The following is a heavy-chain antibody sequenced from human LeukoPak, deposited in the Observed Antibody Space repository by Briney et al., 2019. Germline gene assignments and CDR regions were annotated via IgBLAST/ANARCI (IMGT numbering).Heavy chain of an antibody. D-gene: IGHD3-22*01. V-gene: IGHV3-30-3*01. CDR2: VSYDEGKK. J-gene: IGHJ4*02. CDR3: ATGSYYDVNGHLDY. CDR1: GFPFSTYA. Sequence: PGGSLRLSCAASGFPFSTYAMHWVRQAPGKGLEWVAVVSYDEGKKYYADSVKGRFTISRDNPKNTLYLQMSSLRVEDTAVYYCATGSYYDVNGHLDYWGREPWSPSPQ.